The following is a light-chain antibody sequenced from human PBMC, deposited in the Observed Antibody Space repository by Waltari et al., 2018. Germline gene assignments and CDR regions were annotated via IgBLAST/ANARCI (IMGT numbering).Light chain of an antibody. J-gene: IGLJ2*01. V-gene: IGLV2-23*01. CDR3: CSYAGSSPSVV. CDR1: SRDVGSYNL. CDR2: EGS. Sequence: QSALTKPASVSGSPAQSITIPCTGPSRDVGSYNLSPWYQHHPGKAPKVMISEGSERPSGVSNLFSGSKSGNTASLTISGLRAEDEADYYCCSYAGSSPSVVFGGGTKLTVL.